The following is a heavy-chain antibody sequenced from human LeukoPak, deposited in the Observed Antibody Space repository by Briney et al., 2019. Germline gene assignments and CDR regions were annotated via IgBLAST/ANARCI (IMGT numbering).Heavy chain of an antibody. J-gene: IGHJ5*02. D-gene: IGHD6-19*01. V-gene: IGHV1-24*01. CDR3: ARAVGQWLVDGNWFDP. CDR1: GYTLTELS. Sequence: ASVKVSCKVSGYTLTELSMHWVRQAPGKGLEWMGGFDPEDGETIYAQKFQGRVTMTEDTSTDTAYMELSSLRSEDTAVYYCARAVGQWLVDGNWFDPWGQGTLVTVSS. CDR2: FDPEDGET.